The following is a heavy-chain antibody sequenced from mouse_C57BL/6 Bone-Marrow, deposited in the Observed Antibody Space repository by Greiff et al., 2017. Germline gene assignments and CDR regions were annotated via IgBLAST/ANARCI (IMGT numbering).Heavy chain of an antibody. Sequence: VQLQQSGAELVKPGASVKLSCTASGFNIKDYYMHWVKQRTEQGLEWIGRIDPEDGETKYAPNFQGKATITADTSSNTAYLQLSSLTSEDTAVYYCARGGYLDYWGQGTTLTVSS. V-gene: IGHV14-2*01. CDR3: ARGGYLDY. CDR1: GFNIKDYY. J-gene: IGHJ2*01. D-gene: IGHD2-2*01. CDR2: IDPEDGET.